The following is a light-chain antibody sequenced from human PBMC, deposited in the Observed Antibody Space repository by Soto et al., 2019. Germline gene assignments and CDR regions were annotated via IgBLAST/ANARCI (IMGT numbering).Light chain of an antibody. CDR3: QSYDSSLSGSI. J-gene: IGLJ2*01. CDR1: SSNIGAGYD. Sequence: QSVLTQPPSVSGAPGQRVTISCTGSSSNIGAGYDVHWYQQLPGTAPKLLIYGNSNRPSGVPDRFSGSKSGTSASPANTGLQAEDEADYSCQSYDSSLSGSIFGGGTKLTVL. CDR2: GNS. V-gene: IGLV1-40*01.